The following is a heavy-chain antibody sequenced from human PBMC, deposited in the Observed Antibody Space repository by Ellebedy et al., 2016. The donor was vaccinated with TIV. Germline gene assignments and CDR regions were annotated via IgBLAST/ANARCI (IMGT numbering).Heavy chain of an antibody. J-gene: IGHJ4*02. CDR2: IYSGGGT. V-gene: IGHV3-66*01. CDR1: GFTVSSNS. CDR3: ARKHLYGLD. Sequence: GESLKISCAASGFTVSSNSMNWVRQAPGKGLEWVSAIYSGGGTSYADSVKGRFTIFRDTSKNTLFLQMNSLRAEETAVYYCARKHLYGLDWGQGTLVTVSS. D-gene: IGHD3-10*01.